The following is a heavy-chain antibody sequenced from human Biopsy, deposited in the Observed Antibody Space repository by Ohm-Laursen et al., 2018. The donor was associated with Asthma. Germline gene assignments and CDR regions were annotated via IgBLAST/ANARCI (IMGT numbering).Heavy chain of an antibody. V-gene: IGHV1-46*01. Sequence: GASVKVSCKASGYTFTSYYMHWVRQAPGQGLEWLGIINTSGGSTSYAQKFQGRVSMTRDTSTSTVYMELISLRSEDTAVYYCARAGALIVGATMGYWGQGTLVTVSS. J-gene: IGHJ4*02. CDR2: INTSGGST. CDR3: ARAGALIVGATMGY. CDR1: GYTFTSYY. D-gene: IGHD1-26*01.